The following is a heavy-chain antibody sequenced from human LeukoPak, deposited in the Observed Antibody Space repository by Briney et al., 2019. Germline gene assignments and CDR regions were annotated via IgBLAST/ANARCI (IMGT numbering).Heavy chain of an antibody. CDR3: ARDPLGSSWFDS. CDR2: LFGGGTFT. CDR1: GFSFSSYA. Sequence: GSLRLSCAASGFSFSSYAMTWVRQAPGKGLEWVSTLFGGGTFTYYADSVKDRFTISRDNSNNTLYLQMDSLRADDTAVYYCARDPLGSSWFDSWGQGTLVTVSS. D-gene: IGHD6-13*01. V-gene: IGHV3-23*01. J-gene: IGHJ5*01.